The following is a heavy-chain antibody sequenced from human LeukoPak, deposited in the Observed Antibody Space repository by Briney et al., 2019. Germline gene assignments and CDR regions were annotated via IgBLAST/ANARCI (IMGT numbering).Heavy chain of an antibody. CDR1: GFIFTHYG. CDR3: AKDQDFWSGYYPFDY. Sequence: PGGSLRLSCAASGFIFTHYGIHWVRQAPGKGLEWVAVIWYDGMNEYYADSVKGRFTISRDNSKNTLYLQMNSLRAEDTAVYYCAKDQDFWSGYYPFDYWGQGTLVTVSS. V-gene: IGHV3-33*06. D-gene: IGHD3-3*01. CDR2: IWYDGMNE. J-gene: IGHJ4*02.